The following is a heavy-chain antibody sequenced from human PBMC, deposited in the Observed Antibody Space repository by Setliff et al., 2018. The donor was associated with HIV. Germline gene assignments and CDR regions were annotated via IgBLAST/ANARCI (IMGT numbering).Heavy chain of an antibody. Sequence: PSETLSLTCTVSGGSISSYYWSWIRQPPGKGLEWIGYIYTSGSTNYNPSLKSRVTISVDTSKNQFSLKLSSVTAADTAVYYCARDVGSSAWPFDHWGQGTLVTVSS. CDR1: GGSISSYY. D-gene: IGHD6-25*01. J-gene: IGHJ4*02. V-gene: IGHV4-4*09. CDR2: IYTSGST. CDR3: ARDVGSSAWPFDH.